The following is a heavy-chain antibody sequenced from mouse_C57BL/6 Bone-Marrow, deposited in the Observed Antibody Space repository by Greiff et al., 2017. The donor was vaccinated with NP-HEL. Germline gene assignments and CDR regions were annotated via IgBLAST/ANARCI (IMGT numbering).Heavy chain of an antibody. CDR1: GYTFTDYY. D-gene: IGHD2-4*01. V-gene: IGHV1-76*01. CDR2: IYPGSGNT. Sequence: QVHVKQSGAELVRPGASVKLSCKASGYTFTDYYINWVKQRPGQGLEWIARIYPGSGNTYYNEKFKGKATLTAEKSSSTAYMQLSSLTSEDSAVYFCARIDYDGYAMDYWGQGTSVTVSS. CDR3: ARIDYDGYAMDY. J-gene: IGHJ4*01.